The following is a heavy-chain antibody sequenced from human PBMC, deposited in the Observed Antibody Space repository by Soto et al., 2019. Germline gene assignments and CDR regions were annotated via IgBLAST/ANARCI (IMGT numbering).Heavy chain of an antibody. CDR2: IIPILGIA. D-gene: IGHD4-17*01. Sequence: QVQLVQSGAEVKKPGSSVKVSCKASGGTFSSYTISWVRQAPGQGLEWMGRIIPILGIANYAQKFQGRVTITADKSTSTDYMELSSLRSEDTAVYYCARVGATVTTRYYYMDVWGKGTTVTVSS. CDR1: GGTFSSYT. J-gene: IGHJ6*03. CDR3: ARVGATVTTRYYYMDV. V-gene: IGHV1-69*02.